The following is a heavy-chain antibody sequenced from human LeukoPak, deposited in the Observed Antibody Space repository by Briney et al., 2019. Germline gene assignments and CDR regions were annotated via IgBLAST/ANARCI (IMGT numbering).Heavy chain of an antibody. V-gene: IGHV3-48*01. Sequence: GGSLRLSCAASGFTLSTYSMNWVRQAPGKGLEWVSYISAGGSTIYYADSVQGRFTISRDNAKSSLSLQMSSLTAEDTALYYCARAPAPRHCTSTSCPRGPFDYWGQGTLVTVSS. CDR3: ARAPAPRHCTSTSCPRGPFDY. D-gene: IGHD2-2*01. CDR1: GFTLSTYS. J-gene: IGHJ4*02. CDR2: ISAGGSTI.